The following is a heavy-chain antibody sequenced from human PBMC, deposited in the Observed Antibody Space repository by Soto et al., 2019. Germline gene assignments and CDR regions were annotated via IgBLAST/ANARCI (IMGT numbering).Heavy chain of an antibody. V-gene: IGHV3-23*01. D-gene: IGHD2-2*01. CDR2: ISGSGGST. CDR1: GFTFSSYA. Sequence: EVQLLESGGGLVQPGGSLRLSCAASGFTFSSYAMSWVRQAPGKGLEWVSAISGSGGSTYYADSVKGRFTISRDNSKNTRYLQRNSRRAEDTAVDYCAKCREEPAAMFLVGDAFDIWGQGTMVTVSS. J-gene: IGHJ3*02. CDR3: AKCREEPAAMFLVGDAFDI.